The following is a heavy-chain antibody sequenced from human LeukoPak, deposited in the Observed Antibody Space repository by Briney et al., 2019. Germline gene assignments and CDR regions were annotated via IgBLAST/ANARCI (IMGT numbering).Heavy chain of an antibody. V-gene: IGHV4-61*05. D-gene: IGHD5-24*01. CDR3: ATLRDGYEFDY. CDR1: GGSISSNTCY. J-gene: IGHJ4*02. CDR2: IYNSGTT. Sequence: SETLSLTCTVPGGSISSNTCYWDWIRQPPGKGLEWIGYIYNSGTTNYNPSLKSRVTISVDTSKNQFSLKLTSVTAADTAMYYCATLRDGYEFDYWGQGTLVTVSS.